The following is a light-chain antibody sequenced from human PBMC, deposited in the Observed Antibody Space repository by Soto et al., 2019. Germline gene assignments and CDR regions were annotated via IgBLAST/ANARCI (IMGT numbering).Light chain of an antibody. CDR3: QQYNSFSWT. Sequence: DIQMTQSPSTLSASIGDRVTVTCRASQNVSRWLAWYQHKPGKVPNLLIYAVSTLESGVPSRFSGSGSGTEFTLTISSLQPDDFATYYFQQYNSFSWTFGQGTKVAV. V-gene: IGKV1-5*01. J-gene: IGKJ1*01. CDR2: AVS. CDR1: QNVSRW.